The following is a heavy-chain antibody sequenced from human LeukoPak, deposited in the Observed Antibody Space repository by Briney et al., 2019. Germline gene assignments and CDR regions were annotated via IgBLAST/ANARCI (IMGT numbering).Heavy chain of an antibody. Sequence: ASVKVSCKASGYTFTGYYMHWVRQAPGQGLEWMGWINPKSGGTNYAQKFQGRVTMTRDTSISTAYMELSRLRFDDTAVYYCVRGIESYYDFWSGFHFDYWGQGTLVTVSS. J-gene: IGHJ4*02. V-gene: IGHV1-2*02. CDR2: INPKSGGT. CDR3: VRGIESYYDFWSGFHFDY. CDR1: GYTFTGYY. D-gene: IGHD3-3*01.